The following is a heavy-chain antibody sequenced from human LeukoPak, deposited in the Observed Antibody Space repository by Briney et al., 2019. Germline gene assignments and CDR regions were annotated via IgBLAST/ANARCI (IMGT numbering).Heavy chain of an antibody. J-gene: IGHJ5*02. CDR3: AKGARGDTVTSIVGLNWSDP. CDR1: GVTFRSYG. V-gene: IGHV3-30*18. D-gene: IGHD4-17*01. Sequence: GGSLRLSCAASGVTFRSYGMHWVRQAPGMGLEWVAVISYDGSHKYYADSVKGRFSISRDNSKNTLYLQMNSLRADDTAVYYCAKGARGDTVTSIVGLNWSDPWGQGTLVTVSS. CDR2: ISYDGSHK.